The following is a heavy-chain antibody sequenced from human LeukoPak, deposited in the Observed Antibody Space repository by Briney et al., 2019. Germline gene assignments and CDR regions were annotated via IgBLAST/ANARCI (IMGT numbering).Heavy chain of an antibody. CDR1: GFTVTNNY. J-gene: IGHJ6*04. CDR2: IYRGGST. Sequence: GGSLRLSCAASGFTVTNNYMSWVRQAPGKGLEWVSLIYRGGSTYYADSVKGRFTISRDNSKNTLYLQMNSLRGEDTAVYYCARADNYGDYGQWGKGTTVTVSS. D-gene: IGHD4-17*01. V-gene: IGHV3-53*01. CDR3: ARADNYGDYGQ.